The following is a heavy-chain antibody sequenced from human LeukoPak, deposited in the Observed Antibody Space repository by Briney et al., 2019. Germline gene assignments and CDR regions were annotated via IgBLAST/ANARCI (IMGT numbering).Heavy chain of an antibody. D-gene: IGHD5-24*01. V-gene: IGHV4-4*07. CDR3: ARHRRGWLQLHTHFDY. CDR2: IYTSGSP. CDR1: SGSISSYD. Sequence: SETLSLTCTVSSGSISSYDWSWIRQPAGKGLEWIGRIYTSGSPNYNPSLKSRVTMSVDTSKNQFSLKLSSVTAADTAVYYCARHRRGWLQLHTHFDYWGQGTLVTVSS. J-gene: IGHJ4*02.